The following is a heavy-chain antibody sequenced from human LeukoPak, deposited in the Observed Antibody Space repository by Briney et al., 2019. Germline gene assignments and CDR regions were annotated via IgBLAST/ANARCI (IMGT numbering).Heavy chain of an antibody. CDR2: IWYDGSNK. D-gene: IGHD4-17*01. CDR1: RFIFSNYG. J-gene: IGHJ4*02. V-gene: IGHV3-33*01. CDR3: ASTPDYGDYLDY. Sequence: PGGSLRLSCAASRFIFSNYGMYWVRQAPGKGLEWVAVIWYDGSNKYYADSVKGRFTISRDNSKNTVSLQMNSLRAEDTAVYYCASTPDYGDYLDYWGQGTLVTVSS.